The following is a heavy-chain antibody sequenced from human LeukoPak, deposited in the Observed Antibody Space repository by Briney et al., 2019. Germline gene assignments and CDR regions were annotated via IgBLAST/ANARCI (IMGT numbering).Heavy chain of an antibody. CDR1: GYTFSTYG. D-gene: IGHD3-10*01. CDR3: ARDRGGVVGTFDY. CDR2: ISVYNGNT. V-gene: IGHV1-18*01. Sequence: ASVTVSCKASGYTFSTYGISWVRQAPGQGLEWMGWISVYNGNTNYAQKLQGRVTMTTDTSTSTGYMELRSLRSDDTAVYYCARDRGGVVGTFDYWGQGTLVTVSS. J-gene: IGHJ4*02.